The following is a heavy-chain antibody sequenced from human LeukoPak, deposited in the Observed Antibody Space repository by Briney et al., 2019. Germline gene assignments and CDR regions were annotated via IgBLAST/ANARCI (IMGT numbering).Heavy chain of an antibody. J-gene: IGHJ5*02. CDR1: GFIFGDYA. V-gene: IGHV3-49*04. CDR2: IRSKGS. CDR3: TRVYGSGRYYSWFDP. D-gene: IGHD1-26*01. Sequence: GGSLRLSCTASGFIFGDYAMSWVRQAPGKGLEWVGFIRSKGSEYAASVKGRFTISRDDSKSIAYLQMNSLKTEDTAVYYCTRVYGSGRYYSWFDPWGQGTLVIVSS.